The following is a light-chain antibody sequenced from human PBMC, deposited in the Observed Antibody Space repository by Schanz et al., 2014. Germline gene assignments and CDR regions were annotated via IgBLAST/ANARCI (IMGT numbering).Light chain of an antibody. J-gene: IGKJ1*01. CDR1: QSVSSN. CDR2: GAS. CDR3: QQYNNWPRT. V-gene: IGKV3-15*01. Sequence: EIVMTQSPATMSVSPGERATLSCRASQSVSSNIAWYQQKPGQVPRLLIYGASSRATGIPVRFSGGGSGTEYTLTISSLQSEDFAVYYCQQYNNWPRTFGQGTKVEIK.